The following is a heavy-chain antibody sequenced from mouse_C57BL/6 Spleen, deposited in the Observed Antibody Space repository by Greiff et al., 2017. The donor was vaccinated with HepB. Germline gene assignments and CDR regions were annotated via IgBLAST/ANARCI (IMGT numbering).Heavy chain of an antibody. Sequence: EVQVVESGGGLVKPGGSLKLSCAASGFTFSSYAMSWVRQTPEKRLEWVATISDGGSYTYYPDNVKGRFTISRDNAKNNLYLQMSHLKSEDTAMYYCARGPYGSLYAMDYWGQGTSVTVSS. V-gene: IGHV5-4*01. CDR1: GFTFSSYA. CDR2: ISDGGSYT. CDR3: ARGPYGSLYAMDY. D-gene: IGHD1-1*01. J-gene: IGHJ4*01.